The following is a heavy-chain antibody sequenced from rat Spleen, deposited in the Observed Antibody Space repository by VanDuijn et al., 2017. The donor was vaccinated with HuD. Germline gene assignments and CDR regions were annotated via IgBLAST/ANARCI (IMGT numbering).Heavy chain of an antibody. J-gene: IGHJ3*01. CDR3: ARGGNWFAY. V-gene: IGHV5-34*01. CDR2: ISSSSGTI. CDR1: GFTFSNYD. Sequence: EVQLVESGGGLVQPGRSLKLSCAASGFTFSNYDMAWVRQAPGKGLEWVAYISSSSGTIYYADTVKGRFTISRDNAKNTLYLQLSSLRSEDTALYYCARGGNWFAYWGQGTLVTVSS.